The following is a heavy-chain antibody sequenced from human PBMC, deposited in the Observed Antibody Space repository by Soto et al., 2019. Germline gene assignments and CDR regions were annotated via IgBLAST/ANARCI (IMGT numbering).Heavy chain of an antibody. CDR2: IKQDGSEK. J-gene: IGHJ4*02. V-gene: IGHV3-7*01. Sequence: GGSLRLSCAASGFTFSSYWMSWVRQAPGKGLEWVANIKQDGSEKYYVDSVKGRFTISKDNAKNSLYLQMNSLRVEDTAVYYCVSTPYGGQDYWGQGTVVTVSS. D-gene: IGHD4-17*01. CDR3: VSTPYGGQDY. CDR1: GFTFSSYW.